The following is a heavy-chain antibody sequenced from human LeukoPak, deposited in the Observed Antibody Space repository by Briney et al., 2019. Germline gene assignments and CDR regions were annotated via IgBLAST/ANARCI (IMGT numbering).Heavy chain of an antibody. CDR3: ARHTLGIAAAGKWFDP. Sequence: SETLSLTCTVSGGSISSSSYYWGWIRQPPGKGLEWIGSMHYSGSTYYNPSLKSRVTISVDTSKNQFSLKLSSVTAADTAVYYCARHTLGIAAAGKWFDPWGQGTLVTVSS. V-gene: IGHV4-39*01. D-gene: IGHD6-13*01. J-gene: IGHJ5*02. CDR2: MHYSGST. CDR1: GGSISSSSYY.